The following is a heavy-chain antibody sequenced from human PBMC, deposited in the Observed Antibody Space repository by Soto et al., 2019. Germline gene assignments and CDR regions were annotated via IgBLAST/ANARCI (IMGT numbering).Heavy chain of an antibody. Sequence: QVQLVQSGAEVKKPGASVEVSCKASGYTFISYDINWVRQATGQGLEWMGWMNPNSGNTGYAQKFQGRVTMTRNTSISTAYMELSSLRSEDTAVYYCARVDRDYYDSSGNWFDPWGQGSLVTVSS. V-gene: IGHV1-8*01. J-gene: IGHJ5*02. CDR3: ARVDRDYYDSSGNWFDP. D-gene: IGHD3-22*01. CDR1: GYTFISYD. CDR2: MNPNSGNT.